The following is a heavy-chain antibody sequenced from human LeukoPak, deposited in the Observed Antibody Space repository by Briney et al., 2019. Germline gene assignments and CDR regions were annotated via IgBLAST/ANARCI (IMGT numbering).Heavy chain of an antibody. CDR3: AKVATDTIGYYFDY. J-gene: IGHJ4*02. D-gene: IGHD3-22*01. CDR2: MYYSGST. CDR1: GGSVNSGGYY. Sequence: SQTLSLTCSVSGGSVNSGGYYWTWIRQQPGKGLEWIGYMYYSGSTFYNPSLKSRVAISIDTSKNQFSLRLDSVTAADTAVYYCAKVATDTIGYYFDYWGQGTLVTVSS. V-gene: IGHV4-31*02.